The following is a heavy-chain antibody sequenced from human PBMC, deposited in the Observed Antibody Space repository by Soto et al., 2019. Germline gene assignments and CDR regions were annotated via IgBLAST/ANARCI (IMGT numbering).Heavy chain of an antibody. J-gene: IGHJ5*02. D-gene: IGHD2-2*01. CDR3: ARVVPGAEAWYGP. V-gene: IGHV1-24*01. Sequence: ASVKVSCKVSGYSLTDISIHWVRQAPGQGLEWMGGFDPEEDETIYVQKFQGRVTMTEDTSTDTAYMELSSLRSDDTAVYYCARVVPGAEAWYGPWGQGTLVTVSS. CDR1: GYSLTDIS. CDR2: FDPEEDET.